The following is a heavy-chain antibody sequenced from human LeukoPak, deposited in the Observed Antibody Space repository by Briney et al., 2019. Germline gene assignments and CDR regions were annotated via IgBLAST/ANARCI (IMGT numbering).Heavy chain of an antibody. J-gene: IGHJ3*02. CDR1: GGSFSGYY. D-gene: IGHD3-16*01. CDR2: INHSGST. V-gene: IGHV4-34*01. Sequence: SETLSLTCAVYGGSFSGYYWSWIRQPPGKGLEWIGEINHSGSTNYNPSLKSRVTISVDTSKNQFSLKLSSVTAADTAVYYCASLAYDYDIWGQGTMVTVSS. CDR3: ASLAYDYDI.